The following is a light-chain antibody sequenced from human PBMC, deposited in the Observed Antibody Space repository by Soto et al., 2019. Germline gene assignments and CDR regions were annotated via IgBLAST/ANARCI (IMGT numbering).Light chain of an antibody. CDR1: SSDVGGYNY. V-gene: IGLV2-11*01. J-gene: IGLJ1*01. CDR2: DVT. CDR3: CSHAGSYTYV. Sequence: QSVLTQPRSVSGSPGQSLTISCTGTSSDVGGYNYVSWYQQHPGKVPKLMIYDVTKRPSGVPDRFSGSKSGNTASLTISGLQSEDEAHYYCCSHAGSYTYVFGTGTRSPS.